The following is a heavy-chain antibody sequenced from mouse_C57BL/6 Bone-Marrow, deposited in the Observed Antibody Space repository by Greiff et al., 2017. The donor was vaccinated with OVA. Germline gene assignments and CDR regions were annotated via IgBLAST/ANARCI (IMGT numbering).Heavy chain of an antibody. D-gene: IGHD1-1*01. Sequence: QVQLQQPGAELVRPGSSVKLSCKASGYTFTSYWMDWVKQRPGQGLEWIGNLYPSDSETHYNQKFKDKATLTVDKSSSTAYMQLSSLSSEDSAVYYCAREGTTGAYWGQGTLVTVSA. J-gene: IGHJ3*01. V-gene: IGHV1-61*01. CDR2: LYPSDSET. CDR1: GYTFTSYW. CDR3: AREGTTGAY.